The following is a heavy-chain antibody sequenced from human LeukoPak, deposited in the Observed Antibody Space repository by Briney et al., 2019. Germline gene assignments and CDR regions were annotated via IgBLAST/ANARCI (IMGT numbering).Heavy chain of an antibody. Sequence: SETLSLTCTVSGGSISSYYWSWIRQPPGKGLEWIGYIYYSGSTNYNPSLKSRVTISVDTSKNQFSLKLSSVTAADTAVYYCARATRIAAAGLWFDPWGQGTLVTVST. CDR3: ARATRIAAAGLWFDP. CDR2: IYYSGST. CDR1: GGSISSYY. D-gene: IGHD6-13*01. J-gene: IGHJ5*02. V-gene: IGHV4-59*01.